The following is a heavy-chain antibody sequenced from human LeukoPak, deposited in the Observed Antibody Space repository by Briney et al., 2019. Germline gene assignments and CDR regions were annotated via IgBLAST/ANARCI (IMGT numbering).Heavy chain of an antibody. CDR1: GGSISSGDYY. J-gene: IGHJ5*02. CDR2: IYYSGST. Sequence: SETLSLTCTVPGGSISSGDYYWSWIRQPPGKGLEWIGYIYYSGSTYYNPSLKSRVTISVDTSKNQFSLKLSSVTAADTAVYYCAGIGYCSGGSCYSNWFDPWGQGTLVTVSS. CDR3: AGIGYCSGGSCYSNWFDP. D-gene: IGHD2-15*01. V-gene: IGHV4-30-4*08.